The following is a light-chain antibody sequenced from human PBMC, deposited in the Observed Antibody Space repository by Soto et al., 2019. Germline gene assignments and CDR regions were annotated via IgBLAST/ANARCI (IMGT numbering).Light chain of an antibody. CDR2: DAS. CDR1: QSVSSY. CDR3: QQRSNWPPIT. Sequence: EIVLTQSPATLSLSPGERATLSCRASQSVSSYLAWYQQKPGQAPRLLIHDASNRATGIPARFSGSGSGTDFTLTISSLEPEDFAVYYCQQRSNWPPITFGPGTKVDIK. J-gene: IGKJ3*01. V-gene: IGKV3-11*01.